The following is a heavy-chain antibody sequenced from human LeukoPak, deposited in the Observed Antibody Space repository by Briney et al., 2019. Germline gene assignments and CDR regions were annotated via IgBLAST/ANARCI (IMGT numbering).Heavy chain of an antibody. D-gene: IGHD1-1*01. CDR2: ISTGGVSI. CDR1: GFTFSGYE. J-gene: IGHJ4*02. Sequence: GGSLRLSCAASGFTFSGYEMNWVRQAPGKGREWVSHISTGGVSIHYSDSVKGRFTISRDNAKNSLYLQMNSLRVEATAVYYCARDGVPGHTVFDYWGQGTLVTVSS. V-gene: IGHV3-48*03. CDR3: ARDGVPGHTVFDY.